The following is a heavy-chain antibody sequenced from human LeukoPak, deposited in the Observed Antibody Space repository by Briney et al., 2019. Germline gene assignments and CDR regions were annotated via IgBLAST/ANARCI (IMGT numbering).Heavy chain of an antibody. D-gene: IGHD6-19*01. CDR2: ISGSGGST. CDR1: GFTFSSYA. CDR3: ARAHSGWNYYFDY. Sequence: PGGSLRLSCAASGFTFSSYAMSWVRQAPGKGLEWVSAISGSGGSTYYADSVKGRFTISRDNSKNTLYLQMNSLRAEDTAVYYCARAHSGWNYYFDYWGQGTLVTVSS. J-gene: IGHJ4*02. V-gene: IGHV3-23*01.